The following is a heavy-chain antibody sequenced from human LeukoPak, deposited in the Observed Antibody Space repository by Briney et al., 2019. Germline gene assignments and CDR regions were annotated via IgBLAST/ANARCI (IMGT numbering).Heavy chain of an antibody. CDR3: AKDLRVSRLAWGIAAAGSSGEYFQH. D-gene: IGHD6-13*01. V-gene: IGHV3-30*02. CDR2: IRYVGSKK. Sequence: GGSLRLSCAASGFTFSSYGMHWVRKAPGKGLEWVAFIRYVGSKKYYADSVKGRFTISRDNSKNTLYLQMNSLRAEDTAVYYCAKDLRVSRLAWGIAAAGSSGEYFQHWGQGTLVTVSS. CDR1: GFTFSSYG. J-gene: IGHJ1*01.